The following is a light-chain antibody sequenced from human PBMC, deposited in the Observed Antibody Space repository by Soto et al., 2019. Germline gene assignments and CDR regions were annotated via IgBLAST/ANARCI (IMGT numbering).Light chain of an antibody. CDR2: AAS. CDR3: QQSYSTPRT. CDR1: QSISSY. V-gene: IGKV1-39*01. J-gene: IGKJ4*01. Sequence: DIQMTQSPSSLSASVGDRVTIACRASQSISSYLNWYQQKPGKAPKLLIYAASSLQSGVPSRFSGGGSGTDFPLTISSLQPEDFATYYCQQSYSTPRTFGGGTKVEIK.